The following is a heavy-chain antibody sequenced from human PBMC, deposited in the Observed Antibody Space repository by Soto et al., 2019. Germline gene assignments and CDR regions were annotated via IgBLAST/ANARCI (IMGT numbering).Heavy chain of an antibody. J-gene: IGHJ6*02. CDR1: GGSISSYY. V-gene: IGHV4-59*01. CDR2: IYYSGST. Sequence: SETLSLTCTVSGGSISSYYWSWIRQPPGKGLEWIGYIYYSGSTNYNPSLKGRVTISVDTSKNQFSLKLSSVTAADTAVYYCARGTYDFWSGYYTSYGMDVWGQGTTVTVSS. D-gene: IGHD3-3*01. CDR3: ARGTYDFWSGYYTSYGMDV.